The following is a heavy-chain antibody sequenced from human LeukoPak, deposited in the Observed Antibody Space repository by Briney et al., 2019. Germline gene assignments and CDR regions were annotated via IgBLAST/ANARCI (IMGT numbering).Heavy chain of an antibody. D-gene: IGHD2-15*01. CDR2: VSGSVDTT. Sequence: GGSLRLSCAASGFTFTTYAMSWVRQTPGKGLEWVSTVSGSVDTTYHADSVKGRFTISRDNSKNTVYLQMNSLSAEDPAVYYCAKAAAGTCSGARCYYFDSWGQGTPVTVSS. V-gene: IGHV3-23*01. J-gene: IGHJ4*02. CDR1: GFTFTTYA. CDR3: AKAAAGTCSGARCYYFDS.